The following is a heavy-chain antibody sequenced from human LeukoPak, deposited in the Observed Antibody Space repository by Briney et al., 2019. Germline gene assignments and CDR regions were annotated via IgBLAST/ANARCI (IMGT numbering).Heavy chain of an antibody. V-gene: IGHV4-39*01. CDR2: IYDSGST. CDR3: ARPGLLDYPLPFDI. D-gene: IGHD3/OR15-3a*01. Sequence: PSETLSLTCTVSGGSIRSSYYYWGWIRQPPGKGLEWIGSIYDSGSTYYNPSLKSRVTISVDTSKNQFSLKLSSVTAADTAVYYCARPGLLDYPLPFDIWGQGTMVTVSS. CDR1: GGSIRSSYYY. J-gene: IGHJ3*02.